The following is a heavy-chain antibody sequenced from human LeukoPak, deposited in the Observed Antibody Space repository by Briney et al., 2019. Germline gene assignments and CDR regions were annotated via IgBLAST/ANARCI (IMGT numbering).Heavy chain of an antibody. D-gene: IGHD3-3*01. V-gene: IGHV1-18*01. CDR2: ISAHNGKT. CDR1: GGTFSSYA. CDR3: ARGPRFTIFGVVITLEYYFDY. Sequence: ASVKVSCKASGGTFSSYAFSWVRQAPGQGLEWMGWISAHNGKTNYAQKLQGRVTMTTDTSTSTAYMELRSLRSDDTAVYYCARGPRFTIFGVVITLEYYFDYWGQGTLVTVSS. J-gene: IGHJ4*02.